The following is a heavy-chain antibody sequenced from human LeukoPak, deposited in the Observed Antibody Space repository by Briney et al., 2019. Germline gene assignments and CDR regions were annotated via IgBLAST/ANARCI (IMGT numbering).Heavy chain of an antibody. CDR3: AKGKPYYYDSSGYFSE. J-gene: IGHJ4*02. D-gene: IGHD3-22*01. V-gene: IGHV3-30*18. Sequence: GRSLRLSCAASGFTFSSYGMHWVRQAPGKGLEWVAVISYDGSNKYYADSVKGRFTISRDNSKNTLYLQMNSLRAEDTAVYYCAKGKPYYYDSSGYFSEWGQGTLVTVSS. CDR1: GFTFSSYG. CDR2: ISYDGSNK.